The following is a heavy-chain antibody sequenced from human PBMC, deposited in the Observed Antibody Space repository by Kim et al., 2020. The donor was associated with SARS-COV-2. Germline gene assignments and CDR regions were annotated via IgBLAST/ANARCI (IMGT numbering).Heavy chain of an antibody. Sequence: SETLSLTCTVSGYSISSGYYWGWIRQPPGKGLEWIGSIYHSGSTYYNPSLKSRVTISVDTSKNQFSLKLSSVTAADTAVYYCAFTGYSYGAFDYWGQGTLVTVSS. CDR3: AFTGYSYGAFDY. J-gene: IGHJ4*02. D-gene: IGHD5-18*01. V-gene: IGHV4-38-2*02. CDR2: IYHSGST. CDR1: GYSISSGYY.